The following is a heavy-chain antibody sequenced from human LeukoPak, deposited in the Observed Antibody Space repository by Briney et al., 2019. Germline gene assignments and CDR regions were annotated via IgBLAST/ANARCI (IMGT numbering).Heavy chain of an antibody. CDR1: AFTFSNYA. J-gene: IGHJ3*02. D-gene: IGHD3-22*01. CDR2: IWSDGSNK. Sequence: GGSLRLSCAASAFTFSNYAMHWVRQAPGKGLEWVAVIWSDGSNKNYADSVKGRFTISRDNSKNTLYLQMNSLRAEDTAVYYCARGTVNLVHITYDAFDIWGQGTRVTVSS. V-gene: IGHV3-33*01. CDR3: ARGTVNLVHITYDAFDI.